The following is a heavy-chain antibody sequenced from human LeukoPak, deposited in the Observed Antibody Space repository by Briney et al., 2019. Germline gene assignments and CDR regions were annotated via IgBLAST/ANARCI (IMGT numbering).Heavy chain of an antibody. V-gene: IGHV3-23*01. CDR3: AKDPGVVVAATFDY. D-gene: IGHD2-15*01. CDR2: ISGSGGST. J-gene: IGHJ4*02. Sequence: GGSLRLSCATSGFTFSNYAMSWVRQAPGKGLEWVSAISGSGGSTYYADSVKGRFTISRDNSKNTLYLQMNSLRAEDTAVYYCAKDPGVVVAATFDYWGQGTLVTVSS. CDR1: GFTFSNYA.